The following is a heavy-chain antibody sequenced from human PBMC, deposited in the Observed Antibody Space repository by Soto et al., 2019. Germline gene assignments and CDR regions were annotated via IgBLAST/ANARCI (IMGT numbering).Heavy chain of an antibody. CDR3: AKGADAKASLYCFDS. CDR2: ISYDGTNK. CDR1: GFTFSNYC. V-gene: IGHV3-30*18. Sequence: WGSLRLSCTASGFTFSNYCMHWVRQAPGKGLEWVAGISYDGTNKYYACSLKGRLTILRDNSKKTLYLQMNSLRAEAKAVYYCAKGADAKASLYCFDSWGQGILVTVSS. J-gene: IGHJ4*02.